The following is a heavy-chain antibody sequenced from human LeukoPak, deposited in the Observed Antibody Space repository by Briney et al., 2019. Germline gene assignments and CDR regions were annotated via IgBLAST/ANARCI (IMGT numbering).Heavy chain of an antibody. CDR3: SKDHKWELDYDYYGVDV. CDR2: MNQDGSEK. J-gene: IGHJ6*02. D-gene: IGHD1-26*01. CDR1: GFTFSSCW. Sequence: GGSLRLSCAASGFTFSSCWMSWVRQAPGKGLEWVATMNQDGSEKYYVDSVKGRFTISRDNAKNSLYVQMNRLRDEDTAVYCCSKDHKWELDYDYYGVDVWGQGTTVTVSS. V-gene: IGHV3-7*01.